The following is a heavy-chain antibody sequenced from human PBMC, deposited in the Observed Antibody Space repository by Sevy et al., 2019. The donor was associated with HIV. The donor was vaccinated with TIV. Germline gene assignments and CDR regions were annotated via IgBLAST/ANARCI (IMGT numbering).Heavy chain of an antibody. CDR1: GFTFSDYY. CDR2: ISSSGSTI. J-gene: IGHJ6*02. Sequence: GGSLRLSCAASGFTFSDYYMSWIRQAPGKGLEWVSYISSSGSTIYYADSVKGRFTISRDNAKNSLYLQMNSLRAEDTDVYYCARDRPKEYYYGSGTQNYYYYYGMDVWGQGTTVTVSS. V-gene: IGHV3-11*01. D-gene: IGHD3-10*01. CDR3: ARDRPKEYYYGSGTQNYYYYYGMDV.